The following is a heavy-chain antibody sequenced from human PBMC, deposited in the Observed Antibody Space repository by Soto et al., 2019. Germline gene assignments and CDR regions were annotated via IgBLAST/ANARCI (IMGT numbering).Heavy chain of an antibody. J-gene: IGHJ4*02. D-gene: IGHD3-10*01. CDR2: IYYSGST. Sequence: SEPLSLTCTVSGGYINNYYWSWIRQHPGKGLEWIGYIYYSGSTYYNPSLKSRVTISVDTSKNQFSLKLSSVTAADTAVYYCAIWSSITMVRGVTYYFDYWGQGTLVTVSS. CDR1: GGYINNYY. CDR3: AIWSSITMVRGVTYYFDY. V-gene: IGHV4-59*06.